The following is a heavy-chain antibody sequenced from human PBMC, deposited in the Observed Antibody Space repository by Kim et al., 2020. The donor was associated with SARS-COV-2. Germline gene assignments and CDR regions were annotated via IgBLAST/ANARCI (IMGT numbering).Heavy chain of an antibody. J-gene: IGHJ6*03. Sequence: ASVKVSCKASRYTFTNYALHWVRQAPGQRLEWMGWINAGTGNTIYSQNSQGRVTITTATSASTAYMGLSSLRSEDTAVYYCARSHLDYVGFYCYYYMDVWGTRTTFTVSS. D-gene: IGHD4-17*01. V-gene: IGHV1-3*01. CDR1: RYTFTNYA. CDR3: ARSHLDYVGFYCYYYMDV. CDR2: INAGTGNT.